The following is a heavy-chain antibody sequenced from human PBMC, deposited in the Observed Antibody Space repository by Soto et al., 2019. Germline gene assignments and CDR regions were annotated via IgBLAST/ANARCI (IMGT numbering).Heavy chain of an antibody. CDR1: GYTFSSYG. J-gene: IGHJ5*02. D-gene: IGHD6-6*01. CDR2: ISAYNGNT. CDR3: ARDPEYSGRWFDP. V-gene: IGHV1-18*01. Sequence: ASVKVSCKASGYTFSSYGISWGRQAPGQGLEWMGWISAYNGNTNYAQKLQGRVTMTTDTSTSTAYMELRSLISDDTAVYYCARDPEYSGRWFDPWGQGTLVTVSS.